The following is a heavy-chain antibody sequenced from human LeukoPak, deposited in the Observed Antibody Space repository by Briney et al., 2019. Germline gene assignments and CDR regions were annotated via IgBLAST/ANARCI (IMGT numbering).Heavy chain of an antibody. CDR3: AKVGGPTYWYLDL. CDR1: GFTFSSYW. Sequence: GGSLRLSCAAPGFTFSSYWMHSVRQAPGKGLEWVSFISNNDNYIYYADSVKGRFTTSRDNAKNSLYLQMDSLRAEDTTVYYCAKVGGPTYWYLDLWGRGTLVTVSS. J-gene: IGHJ2*01. CDR2: ISNNDNYI. V-gene: IGHV3-21*01.